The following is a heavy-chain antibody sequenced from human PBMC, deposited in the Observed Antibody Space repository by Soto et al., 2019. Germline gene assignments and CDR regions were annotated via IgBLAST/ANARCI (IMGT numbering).Heavy chain of an antibody. CDR2: IITILGIA. CDR1: GGTFSSYT. V-gene: IGHV1-69*02. CDR3: AMEYCSSTSCYRDY. D-gene: IGHD2-2*02. J-gene: IGHJ4*02. Sequence: QVQLVQSGAEVKKPGSSVKVSCKASGGTFSSYTISWVRKAPGQGLEWMGRIITILGIANYAQKFQGRVAITADKSTRTAYMELSSLRYEDTAVYYCAMEYCSSTSCYRDYWGQGTLVTVPS.